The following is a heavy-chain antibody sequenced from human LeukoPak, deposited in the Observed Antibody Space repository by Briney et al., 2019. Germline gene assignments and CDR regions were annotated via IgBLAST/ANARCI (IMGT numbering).Heavy chain of an antibody. CDR3: ARWYNSLDV. Sequence: GGSLRLSCAASGFTVSSNYMSWVRQAPGKGLEWVSVIYSSGSTYYADSVKGRFTISRDNSKNTLYLQMGSLRAEDMAVYYCARWYNSLDVWGQGTTVTVSS. D-gene: IGHD1-1*01. V-gene: IGHV3-66*03. CDR2: IYSSGST. CDR1: GFTVSSNY. J-gene: IGHJ6*02.